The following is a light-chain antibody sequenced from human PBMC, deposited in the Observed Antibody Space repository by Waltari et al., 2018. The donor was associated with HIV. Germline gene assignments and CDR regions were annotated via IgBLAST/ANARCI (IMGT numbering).Light chain of an antibody. Sequence: QSLLAQPRSVSGTPGQRVNISCSGSNPNVRTNYVYWYQQVPGVAPKLLIYRNNQRPSGVPDRFSGSKSGTSASLAISGLRTEDEGDYYCAAWDDRLSGRLFGGGTKVTVL. CDR1: NPNVRTNY. CDR3: AAWDDRLSGRL. CDR2: RNN. V-gene: IGLV1-47*01. J-gene: IGLJ2*01.